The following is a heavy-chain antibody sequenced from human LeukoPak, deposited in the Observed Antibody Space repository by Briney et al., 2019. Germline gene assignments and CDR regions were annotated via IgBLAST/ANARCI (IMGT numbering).Heavy chain of an antibody. CDR2: ISGSGGST. V-gene: IGHV3-23*01. CDR3: AKDINGYSYGTYFDY. Sequence: GGSLRLSCAASGFTVSSNYMSWVRQAPGKGLEWVSAISGSGGSTYYADSVKGRFTISRDNSKNTLYLQMNSLRAEDTAVYYCAKDINGYSYGTYFDYWGQGTLVTVSS. D-gene: IGHD5-18*01. J-gene: IGHJ4*02. CDR1: GFTVSSNY.